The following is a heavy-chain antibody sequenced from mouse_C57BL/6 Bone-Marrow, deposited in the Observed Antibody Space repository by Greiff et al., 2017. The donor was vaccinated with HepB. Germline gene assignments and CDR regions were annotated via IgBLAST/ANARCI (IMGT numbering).Heavy chain of an antibody. J-gene: IGHJ1*03. CDR1: GFTFSDYY. V-gene: IGHV5-16*01. CDR3: ARDPYYSNYWYFDV. CDR2: INYDGSST. Sequence: EVKVVESEGGLVQPGSSMKLSCTASGFTFSDYYMAWVRQVPEKGLEWVANINYDGSSTYYLDSLKSRFIISRDNAKNILYLQMSSLKSEDTATYYCARDPYYSNYWYFDVWGTGTTVTVSS. D-gene: IGHD2-5*01.